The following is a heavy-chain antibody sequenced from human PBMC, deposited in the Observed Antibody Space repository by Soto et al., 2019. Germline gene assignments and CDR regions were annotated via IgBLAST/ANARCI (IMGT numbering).Heavy chain of an antibody. CDR3: AKARRYCTNGVCPDAFDI. J-gene: IGHJ3*02. CDR1: GFTFSSYG. CDR2: ISYDGSNK. V-gene: IGHV3-30*18. Sequence: GVLRLSCAASGFTFSSYGMHWVRQAPGKGLEWVAVISYDGSNKYYADSVKGRFTISRDNSKNTLYLQMNSLRAEDTAVYYCAKARRYCTNGVCPDAFDIWGQGTMVTVSS. D-gene: IGHD2-8*01.